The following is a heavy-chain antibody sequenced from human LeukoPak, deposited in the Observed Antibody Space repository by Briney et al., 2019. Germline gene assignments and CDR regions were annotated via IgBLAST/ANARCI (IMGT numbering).Heavy chain of an antibody. D-gene: IGHD3-9*01. V-gene: IGHV3-21*01. J-gene: IGHJ4*02. CDR3: ARELVRYFDWLSGSD. CDR2: ISSSSSYI. Sequence: PGGSLRLSCAASGFTFSSYSMNWVRQAPGKGLEWVSSISSSSSYIYYADSVKGRFTISRDNAKNSLYLQMNSLRAEDTAVYYCARELVRYFDWLSGSDWGQGTLVTVSS. CDR1: GFTFSSYS.